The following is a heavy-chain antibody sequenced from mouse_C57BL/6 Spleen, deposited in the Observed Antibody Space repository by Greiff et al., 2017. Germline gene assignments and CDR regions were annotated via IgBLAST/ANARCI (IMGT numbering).Heavy chain of an antibody. D-gene: IGHD1-1*02. V-gene: IGHV14-4*01. Sequence: EVQRVESGAELVRPGASVKLSCTASGFNIKDDYMHWVKQRPEQGLEWIGWIDPENGDTEYASKFQGKATITADTSSNTAYLQLSSLTSEDTAVYYCTRGKLSYYFDYWGQGTTLTVSS. CDR3: TRGKLSYYFDY. CDR2: IDPENGDT. J-gene: IGHJ2*01. CDR1: GFNIKDDY.